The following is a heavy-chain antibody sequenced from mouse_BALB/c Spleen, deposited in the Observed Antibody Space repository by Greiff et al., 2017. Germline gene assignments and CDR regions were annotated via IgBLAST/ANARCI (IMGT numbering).Heavy chain of an antibody. Sequence: VQLVESGPGLVAPSQSLSITCTVSGFSLTSYGVHWVRQPPGKGLEWLGVIWAGGSTNYNSALMSRLSISKDNSKSQVFLKMNSLQTDDTAMYYCARKGSGTWAWFAYWGQGTLVTVSA. CDR3: ARKGSGTWAWFAY. D-gene: IGHD4-1*01. V-gene: IGHV2-9*02. J-gene: IGHJ3*01. CDR1: GFSLTSYG. CDR2: IWAGGST.